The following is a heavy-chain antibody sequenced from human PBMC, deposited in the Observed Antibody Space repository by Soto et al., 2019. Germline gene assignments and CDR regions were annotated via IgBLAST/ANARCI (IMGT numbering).Heavy chain of an antibody. D-gene: IGHD4-17*01. CDR2: FFSDAER. CDR1: GFSLTNGRMG. J-gene: IGHJ6*02. CDR3: ARMDGDSNYYGLDV. V-gene: IGHV2-26*01. Sequence: SGPTLVNPTETLTLTCSVSGFSLTNGRMGVSWIRQPPGKALEWLAHFFSDAERYYSTSMQSRLNMYKDSSGSQVVLTMTNMAPADTATYFCARMDGDSNYYGLDVWGHGIAVTVSS.